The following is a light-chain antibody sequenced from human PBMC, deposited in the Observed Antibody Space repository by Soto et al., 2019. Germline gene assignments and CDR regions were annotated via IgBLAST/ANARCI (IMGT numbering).Light chain of an antibody. V-gene: IGLV1-44*01. J-gene: IGLJ3*02. CDR3: AAWDDSLSGPV. CDR1: SSNIGSHT. Sequence: QSVLTQPPSASGTPGQRITISCSGSSSNIGSHTVNWHQQVPGTAPKLLIYNNNQRPSGVPDRFSGSKSGTSASLAISGLRSDDESDYYCAAWDDSLSGPVFGGGTKLTVL. CDR2: NNN.